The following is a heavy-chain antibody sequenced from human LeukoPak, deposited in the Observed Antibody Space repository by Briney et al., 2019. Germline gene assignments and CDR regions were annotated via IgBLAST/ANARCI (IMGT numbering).Heavy chain of an antibody. Sequence: GGSLRLSCAASGFPFSSYAMSWIRKAPGEGLEWLSAISPTTGTTFYADSVKGRSTLSRDDSRNTVYLQLNNLRVEDTAKYYCAKANWVSNADAVWWGQGTRVTVSS. CDR2: ISPTTGTT. V-gene: IGHV3-23*01. D-gene: IGHD1-1*01. J-gene: IGHJ4*02. CDR3: AKANWVSNADAVW. CDR1: GFPFSSYA.